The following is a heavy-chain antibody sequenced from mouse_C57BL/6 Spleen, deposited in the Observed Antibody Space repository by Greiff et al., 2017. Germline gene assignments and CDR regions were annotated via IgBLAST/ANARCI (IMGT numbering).Heavy chain of an antibody. Sequence: QVQLQQPGAELVMPGASVKLSCKASGYTFTSYWMHWVKQRPGQGLEWIGEIDPSDSYTNYNQKFKGKSTLTVDKSSSTAYMQLSSLTSDDSAVYYCAGYYYGSSAWFAYWGQGTLVTVSA. CDR2: IDPSDSYT. J-gene: IGHJ3*01. D-gene: IGHD1-1*01. V-gene: IGHV1-69*01. CDR1: GYTFTSYW. CDR3: AGYYYGSSAWFAY.